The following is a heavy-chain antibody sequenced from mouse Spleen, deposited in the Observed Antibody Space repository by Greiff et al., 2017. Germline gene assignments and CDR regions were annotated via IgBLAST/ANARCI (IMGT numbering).Heavy chain of an antibody. CDR2: IYPGSGST. D-gene: IGHD1-1*01. J-gene: IGHJ2*01. CDR1: GYTFTSYW. CDR3: ARSHYYGSNSFDY. V-gene: IGHV1-55*01. Sequence: QVQLQQSGAELVKPGASVKMSCKASGYTFTSYWITWVKQRPGQGLEWIGDIYPGSGSTNYNEKFKSKATLTVDTSSSTAYMQLSSLTSEDSAVYYCARSHYYGSNSFDYWGQGTTLTVSS.